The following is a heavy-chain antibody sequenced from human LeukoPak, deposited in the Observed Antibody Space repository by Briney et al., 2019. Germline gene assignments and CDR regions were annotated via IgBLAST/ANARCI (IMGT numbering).Heavy chain of an antibody. D-gene: IGHD3-9*01. V-gene: IGHV3-7*01. CDR2: IRPDGSET. J-gene: IGHJ3*02. Sequence: GGSLRLSCVASGFTFSRHWMRWARQAPGKGLEWVADIRPDGSETKYVESVKGRFTISRDNAKYSLFLQMNSLRVEDTAVYHCAKDSDWSFDIWGQGTMVTVSS. CDR3: AKDSDWSFDI. CDR1: GFTFSRHW.